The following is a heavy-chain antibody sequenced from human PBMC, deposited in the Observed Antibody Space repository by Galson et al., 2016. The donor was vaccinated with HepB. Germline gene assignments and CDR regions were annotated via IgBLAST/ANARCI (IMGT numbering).Heavy chain of an antibody. V-gene: IGHV3-11*01. CDR1: GFTLSDYY. J-gene: IGHJ2*01. Sequence: SLRLSCAASGFTLSDYYMSWIRQAPGKGLEWVSYISSSGSTIYYADSVKGRFTISRDNAKNSLYLQMNSLGAEDTAVYYCARELTYYYESSGYSRYWYFDLWGRGTLVTVSS. CDR3: ARELTYYYESSGYSRYWYFDL. D-gene: IGHD3-22*01. CDR2: ISSSGSTI.